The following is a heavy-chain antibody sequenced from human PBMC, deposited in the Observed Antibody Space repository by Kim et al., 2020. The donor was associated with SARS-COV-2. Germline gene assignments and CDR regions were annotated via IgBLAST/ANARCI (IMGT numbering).Heavy chain of an antibody. J-gene: IGHJ3*02. CDR1: GGSISSGGYY. V-gene: IGHV4-31*03. CDR2: IYYSGST. Sequence: SETLSLTCTVSGGSISSGGYYWSWIRQHPGKGLEWIGYIYYSGSTYYNPSLKSRVTISVDTSKNQFSLKLSSVTAADTAVYYCARDGGELLGRDDIWGQGTMVTVSS. D-gene: IGHD3-10*01. CDR3: ARDGGELLGRDDI.